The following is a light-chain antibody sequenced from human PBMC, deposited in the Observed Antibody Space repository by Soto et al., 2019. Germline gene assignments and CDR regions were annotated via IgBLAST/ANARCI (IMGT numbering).Light chain of an antibody. CDR2: AAS. V-gene: IGKV1-9*01. CDR1: QGISSY. CDR3: QQSYSTPRT. J-gene: IGKJ1*01. Sequence: DIQLTQSPSFLSASVGDRVTITCRASQGISSYLAWYQQKPGKASKLLIYAASTLQSGVPSRFSGSGSGTEFTLTISSLQPEDFATYYCQQSYSTPRTFGQGTKVDIK.